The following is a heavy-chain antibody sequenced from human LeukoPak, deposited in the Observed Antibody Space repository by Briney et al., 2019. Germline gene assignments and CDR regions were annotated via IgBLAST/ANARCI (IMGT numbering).Heavy chain of an antibody. V-gene: IGHV3-23*01. CDR3: ARDPGVVAFHYFDF. D-gene: IGHD3-3*01. J-gene: IGHJ4*02. CDR2: IGGLGGST. CDR1: GFTFSAHA. Sequence: PGGSLRLSCAASGFTFSAHAMAWVRQAPGEGLEWVSGIGGLGGSTYYAGSVKGRFTISRDNSENTLYLEMNSLRADDTAVYYCARDPGVVAFHYFDFWGQGALVTVSS.